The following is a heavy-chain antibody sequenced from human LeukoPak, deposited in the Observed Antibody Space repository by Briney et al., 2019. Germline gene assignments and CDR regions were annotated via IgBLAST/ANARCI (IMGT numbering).Heavy chain of an antibody. J-gene: IGHJ6*03. CDR2: IYYSGST. Sequence: PSETLSLTCTVSGGSISSSSYYWGWIRQPPGTGLEWIGSIYYSGSTYYNPSLKSRVTISVDTSKNQFSLKLSSVTAADTAVYYCARDHYDSSGYYQLYYYYYMDVWGKGTTVTVSS. CDR1: GGSISSSSYY. D-gene: IGHD3-22*01. CDR3: ARDHYDSSGYYQLYYYYYMDV. V-gene: IGHV4-39*07.